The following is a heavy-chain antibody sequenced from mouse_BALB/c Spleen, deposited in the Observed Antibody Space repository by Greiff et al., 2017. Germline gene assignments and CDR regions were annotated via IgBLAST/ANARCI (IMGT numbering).Heavy chain of an antibody. Sequence: QVQLKESGPGLVQPSQSLSITCTVSGFSLTSYGVHWVRQPPGKGLEWLGVIWAGGSTNYNSALMSRLSISKDNSKSQVFLKMNSLQTDDTAMYYCAREIYDGYYPAMDYWGQGTSVTVSS. D-gene: IGHD2-3*01. J-gene: IGHJ4*01. V-gene: IGHV2-9*02. CDR2: IWAGGST. CDR1: GFSLTSYG. CDR3: AREIYDGYYPAMDY.